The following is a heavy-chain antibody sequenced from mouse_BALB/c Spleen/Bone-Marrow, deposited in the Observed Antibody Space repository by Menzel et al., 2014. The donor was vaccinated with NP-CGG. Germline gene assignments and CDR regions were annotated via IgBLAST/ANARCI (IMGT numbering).Heavy chain of an antibody. J-gene: IGHJ2*01. V-gene: IGHV6-6*02. CDR1: GFTFSNYW. CDR3: TRGPQFVITAVPTGIFDY. D-gene: IGHD1-1*01. CDR2: IKLKSNNYAT. Sequence: EVQGVASGGGLVQPGGSMKLSCVASGFTFSNYWMSWVRQSPEKGLEWVAEIKLKSNNYATHYAESVKGRFTISRDDSKSSVYLQMNNLRGEDTGIYYCTRGPQFVITAVPTGIFDYWGQGTTLTVAS.